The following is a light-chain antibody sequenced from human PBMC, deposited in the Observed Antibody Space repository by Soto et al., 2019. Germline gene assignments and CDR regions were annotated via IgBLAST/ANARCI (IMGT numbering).Light chain of an antibody. V-gene: IGKV3-11*01. CDR3: QQYGSSPIT. J-gene: IGKJ5*01. CDR2: DAS. Sequence: EIVLTQSPGTLSLSPGDRATLSCRASQSVSIYLAWYQQKPGQAPRLLIYDASNRVTGIPARFSGSGSGTDFTLTISSVEPEDVGMYYCQQYGSSPITFGQGTRLDMK. CDR1: QSVSIY.